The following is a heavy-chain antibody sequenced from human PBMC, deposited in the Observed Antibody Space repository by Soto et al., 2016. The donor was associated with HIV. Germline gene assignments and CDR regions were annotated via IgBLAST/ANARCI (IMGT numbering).Heavy chain of an antibody. Sequence: EVQLVESGGVVVQPGGSLRLSCAASGFTFDDYAMHWVRQAPGKGLEWVSLISWDGGSTYYADSVKGRFTISRDNSKNSLYLQMNSLRAEDTALYYCAKDMGPYGDVGYFQHWGQGTWSPSPQ. J-gene: IGHJ1*01. V-gene: IGHV3-43D*04. CDR3: AKDMGPYGDVGYFQH. CDR2: ISWDGGST. D-gene: IGHD4-17*01. CDR1: GFTFDDYA.